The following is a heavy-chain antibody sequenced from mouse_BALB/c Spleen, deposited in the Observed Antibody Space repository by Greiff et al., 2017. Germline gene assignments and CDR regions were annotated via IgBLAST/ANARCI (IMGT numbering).Heavy chain of an antibody. J-gene: IGHJ4*01. V-gene: IGHV5-9-4*01. CDR1: GFTFSSYA. Sequence: EVNLVESGGGLVKPGGSLKLSCAASGFTFSSYAMSWVRQSPEKRLEWVAEISSGGSYTYYPDTVTGRFTISRDNAKNTLYLEMSSLRSEDTAMYYCARAVSYYAMDYWGQGTSVTVSS. CDR2: ISSGGSYT. CDR3: ARAVSYYAMDY.